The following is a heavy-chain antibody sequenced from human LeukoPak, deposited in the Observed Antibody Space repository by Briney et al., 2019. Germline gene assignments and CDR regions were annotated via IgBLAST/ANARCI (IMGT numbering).Heavy chain of an antibody. CDR2: ISYDGSNK. Sequence: PGGSLRLSCAASEFTFRSHVMSWVRQAPGKGLEWVAVISYDGSNKYYADSVKGRFTISRDNSKNTLYLQMNSLRAEDTAVYYCAKDVSSYYDSSGYYRLPDYWGQGTLVTVSS. CDR3: AKDVSSYYDSSGYYRLPDY. CDR1: EFTFRSHV. D-gene: IGHD3-22*01. V-gene: IGHV3-30*18. J-gene: IGHJ4*02.